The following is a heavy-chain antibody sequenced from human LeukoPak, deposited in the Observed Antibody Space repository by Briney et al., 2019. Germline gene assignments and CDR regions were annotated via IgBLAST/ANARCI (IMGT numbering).Heavy chain of an antibody. CDR1: NYSISSGYF. D-gene: IGHD1-14*01. CDR2: IFHTGST. J-gene: IGHJ4*02. CDR3: ARFGIAEQTFDY. Sequence: SETLSLTCTVSNYSISSGYFWGWIRQPPGKGLEWIGNIFHTGSTYYNPSFKSRVTMSADTSKNQFSLKLSSVTATDTAVYYCARFGIAEQTFDYWGQGTLVTVSS. V-gene: IGHV4-38-2*02.